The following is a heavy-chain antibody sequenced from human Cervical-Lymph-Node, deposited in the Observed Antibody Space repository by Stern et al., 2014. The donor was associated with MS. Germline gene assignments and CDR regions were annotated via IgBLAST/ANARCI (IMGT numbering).Heavy chain of an antibody. CDR2: ITNVGSS. Sequence: EVQLEESGGGVIQPGGSLRLSCTASGVTVSRDYMTWVRQAPGKGLAWVSLITNVGSSFYTDSVKGLFTISRDDSKNTVYLHMTSLRAEDTAMYYCARDTSSPERADWWGQGTLVTVSS. V-gene: IGHV3-53*01. D-gene: IGHD1-1*01. CDR1: GVTVSRDY. CDR3: ARDTSSPERADW. J-gene: IGHJ4*02.